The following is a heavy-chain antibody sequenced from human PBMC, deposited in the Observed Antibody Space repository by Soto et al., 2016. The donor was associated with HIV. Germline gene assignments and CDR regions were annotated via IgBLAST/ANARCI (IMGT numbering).Heavy chain of an antibody. CDR1: GFTFSRYT. Sequence: EVQLVESGGGLVKPGGSLRLSCAASGFTFSRYTMRWVRQTPGKGLEWLSFVSRSGDDVDYADSVKGRFTISRDNARNLLYLQMSSLRDDDTAVYYCARTPPYDYWGQGTLVTVSS. J-gene: IGHJ4*02. CDR3: ARTPPYDY. CDR2: VSRSGDDV. V-gene: IGHV3-21*01.